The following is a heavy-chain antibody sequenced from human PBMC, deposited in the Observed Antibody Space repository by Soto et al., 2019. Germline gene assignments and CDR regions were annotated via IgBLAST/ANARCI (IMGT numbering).Heavy chain of an antibody. CDR1: GFTFSSYA. V-gene: IGHV3-23*01. J-gene: IGHJ4*02. D-gene: IGHD4-17*01. CDR2: VSGTGGSA. Sequence: EVQLLESGGGLVRPGGSLRLSCAAPGFTFSSYAMTWVRQAPGKGLEWVSGVSGTGGSAYYADSVKGRFTISRDISTNTLYLHMNSLRAEDTAVYYCARGSAYSDYDLEYWGQGTLVTVSS. CDR3: ARGSAYSDYDLEY.